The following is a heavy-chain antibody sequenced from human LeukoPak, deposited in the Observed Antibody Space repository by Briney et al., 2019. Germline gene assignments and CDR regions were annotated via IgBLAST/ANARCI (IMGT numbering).Heavy chain of an antibody. D-gene: IGHD2-2*01. CDR1: GYTFTGYY. CDR3: ARVVVVPAAMNHFDY. Sequence: ASVKVSCKASGYTFTGYYMHWVRQAPGQGLEWMGWNNPNSGGTNYAQKFQGRVTMTRDTSISTAYMELSRLRSDDTAVYYCARVVVVPAAMNHFDYWGQGTLVTVSS. V-gene: IGHV1-2*02. J-gene: IGHJ4*02. CDR2: NNPNSGGT.